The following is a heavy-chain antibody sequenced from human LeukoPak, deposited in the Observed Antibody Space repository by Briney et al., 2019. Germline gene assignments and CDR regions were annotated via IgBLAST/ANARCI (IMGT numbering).Heavy chain of an antibody. CDR2: IYYSGST. J-gene: IGHJ6*03. Sequence: SETLSLTCTVSGYSISNDFYWGWIRQPPGKGLEWIGYIYYSGSTYYNPSLKSRVTISVDTSKNQFSLKLSSVTAADTAVYYCASVVLTTRFPYYYYMDVWGKGTTVTVSS. D-gene: IGHD4-11*01. V-gene: IGHV4-30-4*08. CDR3: ASVVLTTRFPYYYYMDV. CDR1: GYSISNDFY.